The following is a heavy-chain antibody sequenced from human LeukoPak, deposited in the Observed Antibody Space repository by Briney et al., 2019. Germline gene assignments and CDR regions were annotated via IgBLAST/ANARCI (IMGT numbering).Heavy chain of an antibody. Sequence: GGSLRLSCAASGFTFSSYGMHWVRQAPGKGLEWVAFIRYDGSNKYYADSVKGRFTISRDNSKNTLYLQMNSLRAEDTAVYYCAKDRWFGEYGTYYMDVWGKGTTVTVSS. CDR1: GFTFSSYG. D-gene: IGHD3-10*01. V-gene: IGHV3-30*02. J-gene: IGHJ6*03. CDR3: AKDRWFGEYGTYYMDV. CDR2: IRYDGSNK.